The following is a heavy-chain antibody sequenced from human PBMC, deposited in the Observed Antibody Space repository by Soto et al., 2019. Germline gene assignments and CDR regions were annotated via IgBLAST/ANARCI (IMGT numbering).Heavy chain of an antibody. Sequence: QVQLVQSGAEVKKPGASVKVSCKASGYTFTSYYMHWVRQAPGQGLEWMGIINPSGGSTSYAQKFQGRVTMTRDTSTSTVYMELSSLRSEDTAVYYCARVSVETPPEDDACDIWGQGTMVTVSS. CDR2: INPSGGST. D-gene: IGHD5-18*01. J-gene: IGHJ3*02. V-gene: IGHV1-46*01. CDR3: ARVSVETPPEDDACDI. CDR1: GYTFTSYY.